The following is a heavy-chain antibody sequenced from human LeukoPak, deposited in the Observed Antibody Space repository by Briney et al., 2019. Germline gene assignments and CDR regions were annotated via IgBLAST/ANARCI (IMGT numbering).Heavy chain of an antibody. V-gene: IGHV3-23*01. CDR2: ISGSGGST. Sequence: GGSLRLSCAASGFTFSSYAMSWVRQAPGKGLEWVSAISGSGGSTYYADSVKGRFTISRDNSKNTLYLQMNSLRAEDTAVYYCASNPTSYDSSGSLDYWGQGTLVTVSS. J-gene: IGHJ4*02. D-gene: IGHD3-22*01. CDR3: ASNPTSYDSSGSLDY. CDR1: GFTFSSYA.